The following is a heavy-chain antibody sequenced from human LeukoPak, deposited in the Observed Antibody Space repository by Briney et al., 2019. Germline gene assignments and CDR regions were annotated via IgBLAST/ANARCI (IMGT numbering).Heavy chain of an antibody. Sequence: SETLSLTCNVQRSTISSSSYYWCLIHQPPGKDLKWIGSIYCSGSTYYNPSLKSRVTISVDTSKNQFSLKLSSVTAADTAVYYCARHGIQLWVYYFDYWGQGTLVTVSS. J-gene: IGHJ4*02. CDR3: ARHGIQLWVYYFDY. CDR1: RSTISSSSYY. D-gene: IGHD5-18*01. CDR2: IYCSGST. V-gene: IGHV4-39*01.